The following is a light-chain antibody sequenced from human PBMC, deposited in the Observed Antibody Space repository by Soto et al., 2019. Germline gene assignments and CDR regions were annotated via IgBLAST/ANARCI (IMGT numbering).Light chain of an antibody. CDR2: DVS. CDR3: SSYTSISYV. CDR1: NFDFGGYNY. J-gene: IGLJ1*01. V-gene: IGLV2-14*01. Sequence: SVLTQPASLSGPPGQSIPLSRPGNNFDFGGYNYVSGYQQYPGKAPKLMIYDVSNRPSGVSNRFSGSKSGNTASLTISGLQAEDEADYYCSSYTSISYVFGTGTKVTVL.